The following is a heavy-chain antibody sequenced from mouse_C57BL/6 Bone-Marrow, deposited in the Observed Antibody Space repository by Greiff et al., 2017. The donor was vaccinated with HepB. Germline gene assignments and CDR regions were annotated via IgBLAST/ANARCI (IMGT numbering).Heavy chain of an antibody. V-gene: IGHV5-12*01. CDR1: GFTFSDYY. CDR2: ISNGGGST. J-gene: IGHJ1*03. CDR3: ARQGLTYFDV. Sequence: DVKLVESGGGLVQPGGSLKLSCAASGFTFSDYYMYWVRQTPEKRLEWVAYISNGGGSTYYPDTVKGRFTISRDNAKNTQYLQMSRLKSEDTAMYYCARQGLTYFDVWGTGTTVTVSS.